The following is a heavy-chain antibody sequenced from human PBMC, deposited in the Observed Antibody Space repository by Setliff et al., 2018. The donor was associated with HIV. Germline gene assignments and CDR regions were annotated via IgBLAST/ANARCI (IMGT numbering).Heavy chain of an antibody. CDR2: IHYSGST. V-gene: IGHV4-39*07. Sequence: SETLSLTCTVYGGFIKNSNYYWGWIRQPPGKGLEWIGNIHYSGSTYYNPSLKSRVTISVDTSKNQFYLKLSSVTAADTAVYYCAREYSSSSANWYFDLWGRGTLVTVSS. J-gene: IGHJ2*01. CDR3: AREYSSSSANWYFDL. D-gene: IGHD6-6*01. CDR1: GGFIKNSNYY.